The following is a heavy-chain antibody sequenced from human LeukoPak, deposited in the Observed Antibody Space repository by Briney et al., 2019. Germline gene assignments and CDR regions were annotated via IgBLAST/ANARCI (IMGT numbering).Heavy chain of an antibody. J-gene: IGHJ6*03. Sequence: SETLSLTCTVSGGSISSSSYYWGWIRQPPGKGLEWIGSIYYSGSTYYNPSLKSRVTISVDTSKNQFSLKLSSVTAADTAVYYCARPAGGLRYFDRLSYYYMDVWGKGTTVTVSS. CDR1: GGSISSSSYY. CDR3: ARPAGGLRYFDRLSYYYMDV. D-gene: IGHD3-9*01. CDR2: IYYSGST. V-gene: IGHV4-39*01.